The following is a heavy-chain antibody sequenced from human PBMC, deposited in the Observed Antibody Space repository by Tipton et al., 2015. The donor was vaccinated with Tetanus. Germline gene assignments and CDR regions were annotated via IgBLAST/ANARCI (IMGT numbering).Heavy chain of an antibody. D-gene: IGHD3-9*01. V-gene: IGHV4-39*07. Sequence: TLSLTCTVSGASINSSRHFWTWIRQPPGKGLEWIGEINHGGDTNFSPSLKSRVSMSVDTSKRQFSLSLTSVTAADTAVYYCARVALTGTHFDYWGQGTLVTVSS. CDR2: INHGGDT. CDR3: ARVALTGTHFDY. CDR1: GASINSSRHF. J-gene: IGHJ4*02.